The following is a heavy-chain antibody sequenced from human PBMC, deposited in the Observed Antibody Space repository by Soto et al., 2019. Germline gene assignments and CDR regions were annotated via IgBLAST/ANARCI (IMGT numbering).Heavy chain of an antibody. D-gene: IGHD5-18*01. CDR2: IGTAGDT. CDR3: ARSGYSYGDYYGMDV. J-gene: IGHJ6*02. Sequence: PGGSLRLSCAASGFTFSSYDMHWVRQATGKGLEWVSAIGTAGDTYYPGSVKGRFTISRENAKNSLYLQMNSLRAGDTAVYYCARSGYSYGDYYGMDVWGQGTTVTVSS. V-gene: IGHV3-13*01. CDR1: GFTFSSYD.